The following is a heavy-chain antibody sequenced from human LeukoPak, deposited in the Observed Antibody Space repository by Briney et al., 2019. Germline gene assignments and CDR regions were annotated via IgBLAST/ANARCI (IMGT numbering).Heavy chain of an antibody. D-gene: IGHD2-15*01. CDR1: GYSISSGYY. CDR2: IYHSGST. CDR3: ARAPVVVAATDAGYNWLDP. Sequence: SETLSLTCAVSGYSISSGYYWGWIRQPPGKGREWIGSIYHSGSTYYNPSLKSRVTISVDTSKNQFSLKLSSVTAADTAVYYCARAPVVVAATDAGYNWLDPWGQGTLVTVSS. J-gene: IGHJ5*02. V-gene: IGHV4-38-2*01.